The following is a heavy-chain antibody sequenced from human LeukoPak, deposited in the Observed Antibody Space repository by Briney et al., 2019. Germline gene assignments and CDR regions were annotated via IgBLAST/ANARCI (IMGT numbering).Heavy chain of an antibody. CDR2: IYYSGST. CDR3: ATLVRSGSYYWRWFDP. Sequence: SETLSLTCAVYGGSFSGYYWSWIRQPPGKGLEWIGSIYYSGSTNYNPSLKSRVTISIDTSKNQFSLKLTSVTAADTAVYYCATLVRSGSYYWRWFDPWGQGTLVTVSS. D-gene: IGHD1-26*01. J-gene: IGHJ5*02. CDR1: GGSFSGYY. V-gene: IGHV4-34*01.